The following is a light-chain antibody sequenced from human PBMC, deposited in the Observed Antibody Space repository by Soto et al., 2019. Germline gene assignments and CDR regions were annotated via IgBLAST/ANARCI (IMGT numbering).Light chain of an antibody. CDR3: QQYDNWPPEHT. J-gene: IGKJ3*01. CDR1: QSVSSN. Sequence: EIVMTQSPATLSVSPGERATLSCRASQSVSSNLAWYQQKPGQAPRLLIYGASTRATGIPARFSGSGSGTEFTLTISSLQSEDFAIYYCQQYDNWPPEHTFGPGTKVDIK. CDR2: GAS. V-gene: IGKV3-15*01.